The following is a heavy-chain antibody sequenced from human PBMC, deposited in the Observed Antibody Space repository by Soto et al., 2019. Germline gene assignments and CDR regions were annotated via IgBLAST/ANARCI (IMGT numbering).Heavy chain of an antibody. J-gene: IGHJ4*02. V-gene: IGHV3-7*01. D-gene: IGHD2-2*01. CDR2: IKRDGSEK. Sequence: EVQLVESGGGLVQPGGSLRLSCAASGFTFSTYWRSWVRQAPGKGLEWVAKIKRDGSEKYYVDFMKGRFTISRDNAKNSLYLQMNSLRAEDTAVYYCARHRRPYQLLEIDYWGQGTLVTVSS. CDR3: ARHRRPYQLLEIDY. CDR1: GFTFSTYW.